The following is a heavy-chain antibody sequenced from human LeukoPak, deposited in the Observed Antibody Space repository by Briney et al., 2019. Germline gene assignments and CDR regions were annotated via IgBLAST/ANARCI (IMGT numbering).Heavy chain of an antibody. CDR1: GYSISSGYY. Sequence: SEILSLTCAVSGYSISSGYYWGWIRQPPGKGLEWIGSIYHSGSTYYNPSLKSRVTISVDTSKNQFSLKLSSVTAADTAVYYCAREGYDISDVLGFDYWGQGTLVTVSS. D-gene: IGHD3-9*01. V-gene: IGHV4-38-2*02. CDR2: IYHSGST. J-gene: IGHJ4*02. CDR3: AREGYDISDVLGFDY.